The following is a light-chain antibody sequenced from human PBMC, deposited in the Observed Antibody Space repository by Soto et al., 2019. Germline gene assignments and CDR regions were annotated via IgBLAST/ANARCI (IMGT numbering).Light chain of an antibody. J-gene: IGLJ1*01. CDR3: SSYAGSNNLYV. Sequence: QSVLTQPPSASVSPGQSVTISCTGTSSDVGGYNYVSWYQQHPGKAPKLMIYEVSKRPSGVPDRFSGSKSGNTASLTVSGLQAEDEADYYCSSYAGSNNLYVIGTGTKVPV. V-gene: IGLV2-8*01. CDR2: EVS. CDR1: SSDVGGYNY.